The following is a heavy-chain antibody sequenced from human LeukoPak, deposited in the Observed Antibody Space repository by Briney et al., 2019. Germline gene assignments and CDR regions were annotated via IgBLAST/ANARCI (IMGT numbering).Heavy chain of an antibody. J-gene: IGHJ5*02. CDR2: INPNSGGT. Sequence: ASVKVSCKAYGYRFRDHYIHWVRQAPGQGLEYLGWINPNSGGTNYAQKFQGRVNLTRDTSIDTAYIHLDSLTSDDTAVYFCARGYFGDYVLDTWGQGTLVTVSS. V-gene: IGHV1-2*02. D-gene: IGHD4-17*01. CDR3: ARGYFGDYVLDT. CDR1: GYRFRDHY.